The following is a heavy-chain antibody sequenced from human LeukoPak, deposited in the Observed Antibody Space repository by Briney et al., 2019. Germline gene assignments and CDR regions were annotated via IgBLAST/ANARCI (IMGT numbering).Heavy chain of an antibody. J-gene: IGHJ3*02. V-gene: IGHV5-51*01. D-gene: IGHD2-2*02. CDR2: IYPGDSDT. CDR3: ARHQPRGYCSSTSCDKRLAFDI. CDR1: GYSFTSYW. Sequence: GESLKISCKGSGYSFTSYWIGWVRQMPGKGLEWMGIIYPGDSDTRYSPPFQGQVTISADKSISTAYLQWSSLKASDTAMYYCARHQPRGYCSSTSCDKRLAFDIWGQGTMVTVSS.